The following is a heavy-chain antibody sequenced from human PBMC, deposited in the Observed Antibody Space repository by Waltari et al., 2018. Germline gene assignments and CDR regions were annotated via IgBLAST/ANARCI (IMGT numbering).Heavy chain of an antibody. V-gene: IGHV3-7*01. CDR1: GFTFSSYW. CDR2: IKQDGSGK. CDR3: ARDPPETALPIDY. J-gene: IGHJ4*02. D-gene: IGHD2-2*01. Sequence: EVQLVESGGGLVQPGGSLRLSCAASGFTFSSYWMSWVRQAPGKGLEWVANIKQDGSGKYYVDSVKGRFTISRDNAKNSLYLQMNSLRAEDTAVYYCARDPPETALPIDYWGQGTLVTVSS.